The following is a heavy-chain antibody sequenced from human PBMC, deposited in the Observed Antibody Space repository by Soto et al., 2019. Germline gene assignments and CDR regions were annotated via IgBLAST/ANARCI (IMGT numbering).Heavy chain of an antibody. CDR2: VYYRGRS. CDR3: VSQRTSVLTQAYFDY. V-gene: IGHV4-39*01. CDR1: GGSVSNSNYY. J-gene: IGHJ4*02. Sequence: PSETLSLTCTVSGGSVSNSNYYWGWIRQSPGKGLEWIGSVYYRGRSYSKSSVKSRVTISVDTSKNQFSLNLNSVTASDTAVYYRVSQRTSVLTQAYFDYWGPGALVTVS. D-gene: IGHD2-8*01.